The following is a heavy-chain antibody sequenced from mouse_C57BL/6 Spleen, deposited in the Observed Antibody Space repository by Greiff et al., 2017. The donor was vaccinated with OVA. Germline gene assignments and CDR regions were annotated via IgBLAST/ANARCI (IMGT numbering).Heavy chain of an antibody. J-gene: IGHJ2*01. CDR3: AREIGTARQAGYFDY. CDR2: IDPNSGGT. D-gene: IGHD3-3*01. CDR1: GYTFTSYW. V-gene: IGHV1-72*01. Sequence: QVQLQQPGAELVKPGASVKLSCKASGYTFTSYWMHWVKQRPGRGLEWIGRIDPNSGGTKYNEKFKSKATLTVDKPSSAAYMQLSSLTSEDSAVYYGAREIGTARQAGYFDYWGQGTTLTVSS.